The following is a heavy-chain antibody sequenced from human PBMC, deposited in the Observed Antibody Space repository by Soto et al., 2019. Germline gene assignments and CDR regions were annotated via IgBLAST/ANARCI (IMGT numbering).Heavy chain of an antibody. J-gene: IGHJ5*02. CDR2: INAGNGNT. Sequence: QVQLVQSGAEVKKPGASVKVSCKASGYTFTSYAMHWVRQAPGQRLEWMGWINAGNGNTKYSQKFQGGVTITRDTSASTGYKGMSSLRSEDTGVYFCARDDGEGYCSGGSCYSASWFDPWGQGTLVTVSS. D-gene: IGHD2-15*01. CDR1: GYTFTSYA. CDR3: ARDDGEGYCSGGSCYSASWFDP. V-gene: IGHV1-3*01.